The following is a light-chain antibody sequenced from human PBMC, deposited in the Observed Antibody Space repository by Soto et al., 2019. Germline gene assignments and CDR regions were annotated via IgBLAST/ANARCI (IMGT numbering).Light chain of an antibody. CDR1: QSVSSK. CDR3: QQYNNWPHT. CDR2: GVS. V-gene: IGKV3-15*01. J-gene: IGKJ5*01. Sequence: EIVMTQSPATLSVSPGERATPSCRASQSVSSKLAWFQQKPGQAPSLLIYGVSTRATGVPVRFSGSGSGTEFTLTINSLQSEDFAVYYCQQYNNWPHTFGQGTRLEIK.